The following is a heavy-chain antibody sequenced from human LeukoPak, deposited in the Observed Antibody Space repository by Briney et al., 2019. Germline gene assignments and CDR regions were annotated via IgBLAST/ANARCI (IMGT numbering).Heavy chain of an antibody. CDR2: INPNSGGT. CDR1: GYTFTGYY. D-gene: IGHD3-22*01. Sequence: ASVKVSCKASGYTFTGYYMHWVRQAPGQRLEWMGWINPNSGGTNHAQKFQGRVTMTRDTSISTAYMELSRLRSDDTAVYCCARDLTYYYDSSGYYLYYWGQGTLVTVSS. V-gene: IGHV1-2*02. J-gene: IGHJ4*02. CDR3: ARDLTYYYDSSGYYLYY.